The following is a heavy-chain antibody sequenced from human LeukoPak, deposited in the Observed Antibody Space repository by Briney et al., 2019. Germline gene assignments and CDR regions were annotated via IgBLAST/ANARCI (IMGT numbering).Heavy chain of an antibody. J-gene: IGHJ4*02. Sequence: GGSLRLSCAASGFTFSSYEMNWVRQAPGKGLEWVSYISSSGSTIYYADSVKGRFTISRDNAKNSLYLQMNSLRAEDTAVYYCARAGYGSGSYSGFDYWGQGTLVTVSS. CDR2: ISSSGSTI. V-gene: IGHV3-48*03. D-gene: IGHD3-10*01. CDR3: ARAGYGSGSYSGFDY. CDR1: GFTFSSYE.